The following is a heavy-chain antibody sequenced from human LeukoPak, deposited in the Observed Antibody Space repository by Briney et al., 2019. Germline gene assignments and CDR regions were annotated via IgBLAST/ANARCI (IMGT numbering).Heavy chain of an antibody. J-gene: IGHJ4*02. CDR3: ASTLGYCTSSSCPDIDY. Sequence: ASVKVSCKASGYTFTAYSMHWVRQAPGQGLEWMGWIKPNSGDTNNAQKFQGRVTMTMDTSVSAAYMELSRLRSDDTAVYYCASTLGYCTSSSCPDIDYWGQGTLVTVSS. V-gene: IGHV1-2*02. CDR2: IKPNSGDT. CDR1: GYTFTAYS. D-gene: IGHD2-2*01.